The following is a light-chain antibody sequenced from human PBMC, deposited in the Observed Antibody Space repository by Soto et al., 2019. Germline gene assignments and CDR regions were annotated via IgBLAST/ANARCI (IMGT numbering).Light chain of an antibody. CDR3: QQSFSMPLS. Sequence: DIQMTQSPSSLSASVGDRVTITCRASQSIDRYLNWYQQNPGKAPKLLIYAASSLQSGVPSRFSGRSSGTDFTLTISSLQPEDFATYYCQQSFSMPLSFGGGTTVEV. CDR1: QSIDRY. CDR2: AAS. J-gene: IGKJ4*01. V-gene: IGKV1-39*01.